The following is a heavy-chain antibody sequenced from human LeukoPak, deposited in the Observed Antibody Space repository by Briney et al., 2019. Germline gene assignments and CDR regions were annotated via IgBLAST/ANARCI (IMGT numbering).Heavy chain of an antibody. CDR2: ISSSSSYI. Sequence: GGSLRLSCAASGFTFSSYSMNWVRQAPGKGLEWVSSISSSSSYIYYADSVKGRFTISRDNAKNSLYLQMNSLRAEDTAVYYCARDDIVVVPAAGSADYFQHWGQGTLVTVSS. V-gene: IGHV3-21*01. J-gene: IGHJ1*01. CDR3: ARDDIVVVPAAGSADYFQH. CDR1: GFTFSSYS. D-gene: IGHD2-2*01.